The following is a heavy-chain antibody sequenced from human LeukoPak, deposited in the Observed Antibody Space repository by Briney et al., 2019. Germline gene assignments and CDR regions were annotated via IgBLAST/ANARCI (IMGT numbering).Heavy chain of an antibody. J-gene: IGHJ6*02. CDR2: IYSGGST. D-gene: IGHD3-22*01. V-gene: IGHV3-66*01. CDR3: ASSTKVVITTLYYYYGMDV. Sequence: GGSLRLSCAASGFTVSSNYMSWVRQAPGKGLEWVSVIYSGGSTYCADSVKGRFTISRDNSKNTLYLQMNSLRAEDTAVYYCASSTKVVITTLYYYYGMDVWGQGTTVTVSS. CDR1: GFTVSSNY.